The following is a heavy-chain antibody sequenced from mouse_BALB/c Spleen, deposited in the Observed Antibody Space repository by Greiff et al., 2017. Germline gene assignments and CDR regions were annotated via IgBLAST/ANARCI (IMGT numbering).Heavy chain of an antibody. CDR3: ARGGFDV. CDR2: ISNLAYSI. CDR1: GFTFSDYG. Sequence: EVQGVESGGGLVQPGGSRKLSCAASGFTFSDYGMEWVRQAPGKGPEWVAFISNLAYSIYYADTVTGRFTISRENAKNTLYLEMSSLRSEDTAMYYCARGGFDVWGAGTTVTVSS. J-gene: IGHJ1*01. V-gene: IGHV5-15*02.